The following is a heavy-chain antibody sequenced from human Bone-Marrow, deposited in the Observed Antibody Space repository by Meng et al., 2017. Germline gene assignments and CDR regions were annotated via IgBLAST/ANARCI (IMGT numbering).Heavy chain of an antibody. V-gene: IGHV3-53*01. J-gene: IGHJ6*02. CDR3: ARDLHSSGWYSSAAWAQDYYYGMDV. CDR2: IYSGGST. Sequence: GESLKIPCAAPGFTVSSNYMSWVRQAPGKGLEWVSVIYSGGSTYYADSVKGRFTIPRDNSKNTLYLQMNSQRPEDTAVYYCARDLHSSGWYSSAAWAQDYYYGMDVWGQGTTVTVSS. CDR1: GFTVSSNY. D-gene: IGHD6-19*01.